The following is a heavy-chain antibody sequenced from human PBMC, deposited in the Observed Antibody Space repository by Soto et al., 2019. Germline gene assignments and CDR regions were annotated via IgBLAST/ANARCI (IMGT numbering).Heavy chain of an antibody. CDR2: ISYDGSNK. CDR1: GFTFSSYG. D-gene: IGHD2-15*01. CDR3: ARGKAPLVGDCSGGRCAHDAFDS. V-gene: IGHV3-30*03. Sequence: PGGSLRLSCAASGFTFSSYGMHWVRQAPGKGLEWVAVISYDGSNKYYADSVKGRFTISRDNSKNTLYLQMNSLRAEDTAVYYCARGKAPLVGDCSGGRCAHDAFDSWGQGTMVTLSS. J-gene: IGHJ3*02.